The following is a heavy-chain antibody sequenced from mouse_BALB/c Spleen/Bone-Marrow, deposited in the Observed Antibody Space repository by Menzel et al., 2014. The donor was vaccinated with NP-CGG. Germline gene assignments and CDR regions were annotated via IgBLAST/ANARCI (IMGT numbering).Heavy chain of an antibody. Sequence: QVHVKQSGAELVRPGTSVKVSCKASGYAFTNYWIEWIKQRPGQGLEWIGVINPGSGVINYNEKFKGKATLTADKSSSTAYMQLSSLTSDDSAVYFCARELVRGMDYWGQGTSVTVSS. CDR2: INPGSGVI. D-gene: IGHD1-1*01. CDR1: GYAFTNYW. V-gene: IGHV1-54*01. J-gene: IGHJ4*01. CDR3: ARELVRGMDY.